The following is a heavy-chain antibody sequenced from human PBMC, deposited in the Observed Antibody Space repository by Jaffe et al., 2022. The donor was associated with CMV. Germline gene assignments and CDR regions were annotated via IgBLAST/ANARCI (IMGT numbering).Heavy chain of an antibody. CDR1: GFTVSSNY. CDR3: AREQLPRVGATTENAFDI. J-gene: IGHJ3*02. Sequence: EVQLVETGGGLIQPGGSLRLSCAASGFTVSSNYMSWVRQAPGKGLEWVSVIYSGGSTYYADSVKGRFTISRDNSKNTLYLQMNSLRAEDTAVYYCAREQLPRVGATTENAFDIWGQGTMVTVSS. CDR2: IYSGGST. D-gene: IGHD1-26*01. V-gene: IGHV3-53*02.